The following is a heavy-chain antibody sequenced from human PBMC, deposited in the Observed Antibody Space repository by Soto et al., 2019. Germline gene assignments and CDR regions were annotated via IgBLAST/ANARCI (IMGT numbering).Heavy chain of an antibody. V-gene: IGHV3-11*01. D-gene: IGHD5-18*01. CDR3: ARERVDTLTYYSGFDV. CDR2: ISSSGSSL. J-gene: IGHJ6*02. Sequence: QVQLVESGGGLVKPGGSLRLSCAASGFTFSEYYMTWIRQAPGKGLEWVSYISSSGSSLYYADSVKGRFTISRDTAKNSLYLHMNSLRAKDTAVYYCARERVDTLTYYSGFDVWGQGTTVTV. CDR1: GFTFSEYY.